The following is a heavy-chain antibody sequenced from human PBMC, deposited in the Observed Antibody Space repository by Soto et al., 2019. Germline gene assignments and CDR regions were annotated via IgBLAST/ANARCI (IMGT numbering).Heavy chain of an antibody. CDR2: ISGSGGST. CDR1: GFTFSSYA. V-gene: IGHV3-23*01. CDR3: AKGLTYYDFCSCYSYYYYYYMDV. D-gene: IGHD3-3*01. J-gene: IGHJ6*03. Sequence: ESGGGLVQPGGSLRLSCAASGFTFSSYAMSWVRQAPGKGLEWVSAISGSGGSTYYADSVKGRFTISRDNSKNTLYLQMNSLRAEDTAVYYCAKGLTYYDFCSCYSYYYYYYMDVWGKGTTVTVSS.